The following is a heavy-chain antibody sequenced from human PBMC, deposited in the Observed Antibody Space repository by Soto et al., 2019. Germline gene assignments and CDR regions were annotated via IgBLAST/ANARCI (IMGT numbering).Heavy chain of an antibody. J-gene: IGHJ4*02. CDR3: ARARLAAAGDYFDY. V-gene: IGHV1-69*06. Sequence: SVKVSCKASGGTFSSYAISWVRQAPGQGLEWMGGIIPIFGTANYAQKFQGRVTITADKSTSTAYMELSSLRSEDTAVYYCARARLAAAGDYFDYWGQGTQVTVSS. CDR1: GGTFSSYA. CDR2: IIPIFGTA. D-gene: IGHD6-13*01.